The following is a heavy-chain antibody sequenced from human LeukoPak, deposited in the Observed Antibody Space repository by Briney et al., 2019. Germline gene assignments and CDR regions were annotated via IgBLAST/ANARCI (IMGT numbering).Heavy chain of an antibody. CDR2: ISGIGGST. CDR1: GFTFSSYA. Sequence: GGSLRLSCAASGFTFSSYAMSWVRQAPGKGLEWVSAISGIGGSTYYADSVKGRFTISRDNSKNTLYLQMNSLRAEDTAVYYCENFFGGSGSYYYYGMDVWGQGTTVTVSS. V-gene: IGHV3-23*01. J-gene: IGHJ6*02. D-gene: IGHD3-10*01. CDR3: ENFFGGSGSYYYYGMDV.